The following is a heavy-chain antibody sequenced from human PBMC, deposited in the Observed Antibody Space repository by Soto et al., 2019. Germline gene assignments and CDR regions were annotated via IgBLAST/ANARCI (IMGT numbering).Heavy chain of an antibody. V-gene: IGHV5-10-1*01. J-gene: IGHJ6*02. CDR3: ARQQQLTYYYGMDV. D-gene: IGHD6-13*01. Sequence: GESLKISCKGSGYSVTSYWITWVRQMPGKGLEWMGRIDPSDSYTNYSPSFQGHVTISADKSISTAYLQWSSLKASDTAMYYCARQQQLTYYYGMDVWGHGTTVTVSS. CDR2: IDPSDSYT. CDR1: GYSVTSYW.